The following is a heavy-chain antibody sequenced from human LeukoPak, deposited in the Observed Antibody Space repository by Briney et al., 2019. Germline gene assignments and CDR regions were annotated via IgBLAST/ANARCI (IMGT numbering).Heavy chain of an antibody. Sequence: SETLSLTCTVSGGSISDDYWSWLRQPPGKGLEWIGYIYYSGSTNYNPSLKSRVTISVDTSKNQFSLELSSVTAADTAVYYCARTLDWFDPWGQGTLVTVSS. CDR2: IYYSGST. CDR1: GGSISDDY. J-gene: IGHJ5*02. CDR3: ARTLDWFDP. V-gene: IGHV4-59*01.